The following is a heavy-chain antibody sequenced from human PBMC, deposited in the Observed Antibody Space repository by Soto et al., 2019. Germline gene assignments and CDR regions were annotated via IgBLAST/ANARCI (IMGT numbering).Heavy chain of an antibody. V-gene: IGHV3-49*03. CDR3: TRVIAVARYYFDY. CDR2: IRSKAYGGTT. Sequence: GGSLRLSCTASGFTFGDYIMNWFRQAPGKGLEWVGFIRSKAYGGTTEYAASVKGRFTISRDDSKSIAYLQMNSLKTEDTAVYYCTRVIAVARYYFDYWGQGTLVTAPQ. CDR1: GFTFGDYI. J-gene: IGHJ4*02. D-gene: IGHD6-19*01.